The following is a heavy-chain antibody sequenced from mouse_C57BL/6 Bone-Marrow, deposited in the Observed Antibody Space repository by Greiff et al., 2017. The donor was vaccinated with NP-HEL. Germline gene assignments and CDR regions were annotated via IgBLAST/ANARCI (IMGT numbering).Heavy chain of an antibody. J-gene: IGHJ1*03. D-gene: IGHD1-1*01. CDR2: IHTNSGST. Sequence: VQLQQPGAELVKPGASVKLSCKASGYTFTSYGMHWVKQTPGQGLEWIGTIHTNSGSTNYNEKFKSQATLTVDKSSSTAYMQLSRLTSEDSAVYYCARRTFTTVVARYIEVWGTGTTVTVSS. V-gene: IGHV1-64*01. CDR3: ARRTFTTVVARYIEV. CDR1: GYTFTSYG.